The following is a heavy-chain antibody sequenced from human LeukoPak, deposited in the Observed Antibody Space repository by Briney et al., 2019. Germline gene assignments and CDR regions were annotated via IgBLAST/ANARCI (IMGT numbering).Heavy chain of an antibody. D-gene: IGHD6-13*01. Sequence: GGSLRLFCAASGFTFSSFNMNWVRQAPGKAMEWVSSITSSGTHIFYADSVRGRFTISRDNAKNSLYLQMDSLGPDDTAVYYCARDAAVQQLGYYYYYMDVWGKGITVTVSS. CDR3: ARDAAVQQLGYYYYYMDV. CDR2: ITSSGTHI. J-gene: IGHJ6*03. V-gene: IGHV3-21*01. CDR1: GFTFSSFN.